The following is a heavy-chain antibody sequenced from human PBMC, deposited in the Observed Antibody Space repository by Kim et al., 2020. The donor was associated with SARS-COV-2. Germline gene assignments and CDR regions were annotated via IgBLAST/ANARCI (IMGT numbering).Heavy chain of an antibody. Sequence: GGSLRLSCAASGFTFSSYGMHWVRQAPGKGLEWVAVIWYDGSNKYYADSVKGRFTISRDNSKNTLYLQMNSLRAEDTAVYYCARDRYYYDSSGYPDAFDIWGQGTMVTVSS. D-gene: IGHD3-22*01. CDR3: ARDRYYYDSSGYPDAFDI. J-gene: IGHJ3*02. CDR2: IWYDGSNK. CDR1: GFTFSSYG. V-gene: IGHV3-33*08.